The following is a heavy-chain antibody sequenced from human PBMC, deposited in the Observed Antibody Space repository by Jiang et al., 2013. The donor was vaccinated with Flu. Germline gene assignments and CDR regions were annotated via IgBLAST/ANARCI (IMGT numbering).Heavy chain of an antibody. D-gene: IGHD5-18*01. Sequence: KPTQTLTLTCTFSGFSLSTSGVGVGWIHQPPGKALEWLALIYWNDDKRYSPSLKSRLTITKDTSKNQVVLTMTNMDPVDTATYYCAHRAEQLWLPYYFDYWGQGTLVTVSS. V-gene: IGHV2-5*01. J-gene: IGHJ4*02. CDR2: IYWNDDK. CDR1: GFSLSTSGVG. CDR3: AHRAEQLWLPYYFDY.